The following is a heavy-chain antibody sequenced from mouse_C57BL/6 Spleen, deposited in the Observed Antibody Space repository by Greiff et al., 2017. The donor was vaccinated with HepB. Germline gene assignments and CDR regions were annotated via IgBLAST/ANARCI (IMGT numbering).Heavy chain of an antibody. V-gene: IGHV1-7*01. Sequence: VKLQESGPGLVAPSQSLSITCTVSGFSLTSYGVSWVRQPPGKGLWIGYINPSSGYTKYNQKFKDKATLTADKSSSTAYMQLSSLTYEDSAVYYCARGDYDVPFAYWGQGTLVTVSA. D-gene: IGHD2-4*01. CDR3: ARGDYDVPFAY. J-gene: IGHJ3*01. CDR2: INPSSGYT. CDR1: GFSLTSYG.